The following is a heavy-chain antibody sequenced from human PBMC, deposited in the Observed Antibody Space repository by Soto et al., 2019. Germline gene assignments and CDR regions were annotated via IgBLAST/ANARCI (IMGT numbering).Heavy chain of an antibody. D-gene: IGHD3-22*01. CDR2: LYYGRSA. CDR3: ALRSMAVVPEY. Sequence: QVQLQESGPGLVKPSETLSLTCAVSGDSISSYYCMWIRKPPGKGLESIGYLYYGRSANYNPSLKILVTLSVDTSTNQCSLTLSSMTAADTAVYYCALRSMAVVPEYWGQGTLVTVSS. CDR1: GDSISSYY. V-gene: IGHV4-59*01. J-gene: IGHJ4*02.